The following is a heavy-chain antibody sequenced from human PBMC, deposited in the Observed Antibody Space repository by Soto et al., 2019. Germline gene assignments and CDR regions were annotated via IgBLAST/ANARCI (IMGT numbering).Heavy chain of an antibody. CDR3: AGRKWGRFRSAFDI. V-gene: IGHV4-59*01. D-gene: IGHD1-26*01. J-gene: IGHJ3*02. CDR1: GGSISSYY. CDR2: IYYSGST. Sequence: SETLSLTCTVSGGSISSYYWSWIRQPPGKGLEWIGYIYYSGSTYYNPSLKSRVTISVDTSKNQFSLKLSSVTAADTAVYYCAGRKWGRFRSAFDIWGQGTMVTVSS.